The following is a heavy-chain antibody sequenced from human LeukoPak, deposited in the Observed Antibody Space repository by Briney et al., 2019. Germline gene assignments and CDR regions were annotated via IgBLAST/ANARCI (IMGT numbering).Heavy chain of an antibody. CDR2: ISGSGGST. Sequence: QSGGSLRLSCAASGFTFSSYAMSWVRQAPGKGLEWVSAISGSGGSTYYADSVKGRFTISRDNSKNTLYLQMNSLRAEDTAVYYCPKALSSLRELSFSDYWGPGTLVTVPS. V-gene: IGHV3-23*01. J-gene: IGHJ4*02. D-gene: IGHD3-16*02. CDR3: PKALSSLRELSFSDY. CDR1: GFTFSSYA.